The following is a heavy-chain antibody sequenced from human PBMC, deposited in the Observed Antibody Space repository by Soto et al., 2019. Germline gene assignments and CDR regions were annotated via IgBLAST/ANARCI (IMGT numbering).Heavy chain of an antibody. D-gene: IGHD5-18*01. J-gene: IGHJ4*02. CDR3: AKDPHYRGIQLWHPDY. Sequence: EVQLLESGGGLVQPGGSLRLSCAASGFTFSSYAMSWVRQAPGKGLEWVSAISGSGGSTYYADSVKGRFTISRDNPKNTLYLKMNSLRAEDTAVYYCAKDPHYRGIQLWHPDYWGQGTLVTVSS. CDR1: GFTFSSYA. CDR2: ISGSGGST. V-gene: IGHV3-23*01.